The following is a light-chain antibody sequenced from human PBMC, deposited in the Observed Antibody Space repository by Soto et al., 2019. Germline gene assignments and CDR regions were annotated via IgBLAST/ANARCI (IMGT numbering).Light chain of an antibody. CDR2: EVS. J-gene: IGLJ1*01. CDR3: SSYTSRSTDV. V-gene: IGLV2-14*01. Sequence: QSALTQPASVSGSPGPSLTISCTGTSSDVGGYNYVSWYQQHPGKAPNLMIYEVSRRPSGVSSRFSGSKSGNTASLTISGLQAEDEADYYCSSYTSRSTDVFGTGTKLTVL. CDR1: SSDVGGYNY.